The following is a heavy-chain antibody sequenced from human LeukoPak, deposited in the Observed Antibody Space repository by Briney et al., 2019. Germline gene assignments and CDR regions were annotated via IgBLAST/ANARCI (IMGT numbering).Heavy chain of an antibody. V-gene: IGHV1-2*02. CDR2: INPNSGGT. Sequence: ASVKVSCKASGYTFTGYYMHWVRQAPGQGLEWMGWINPNSGGTNYAQKFQGRVTMTRDTSISTAYMELSRLRSDDTAVYYCARTERYCSGGSCYSGWFDPWGQGTLVTVSS. D-gene: IGHD2-15*01. CDR3: ARTERYCSGGSCYSGWFDP. J-gene: IGHJ5*02. CDR1: GYTFTGYY.